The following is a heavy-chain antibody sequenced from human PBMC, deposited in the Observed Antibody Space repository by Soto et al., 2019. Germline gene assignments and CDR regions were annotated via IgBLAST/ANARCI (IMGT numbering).Heavy chain of an antibody. CDR1: GGSISSSSYY. Sequence: SETLSLTCTVSGGSISSSSYYWGWIRQPPGKGLEWIGSIYYSGSTYYNPSLKSRVTISVDTSKNQFSLKLSSVTAADTAVYYCARRGQAGSYYKYYFDYWGQGTLVTVSS. CDR2: IYYSGST. D-gene: IGHD3-10*01. CDR3: ARRGQAGSYYKYYFDY. V-gene: IGHV4-39*01. J-gene: IGHJ4*02.